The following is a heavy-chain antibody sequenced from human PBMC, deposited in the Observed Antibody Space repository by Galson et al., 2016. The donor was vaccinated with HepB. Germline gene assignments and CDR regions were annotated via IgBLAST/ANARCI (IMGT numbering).Heavy chain of an antibody. CDR1: GFTFSSYA. D-gene: IGHD3-22*01. CDR3: ARKWAYDRTIIDY. CDR2: ISYDGNNK. J-gene: IGHJ4*02. Sequence: SLRLSCAASGFTFSSYAMHWVRQAPGKGLEWVALISYDGNNKYYADSVRGRFTTSRDNSKNTLYLRMNSLRPEDTAVYYCARKWAYDRTIIDYWGQGTLVTVSS. V-gene: IGHV3-30-3*01.